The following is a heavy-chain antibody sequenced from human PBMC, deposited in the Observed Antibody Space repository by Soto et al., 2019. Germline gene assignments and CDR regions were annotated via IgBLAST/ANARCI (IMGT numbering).Heavy chain of an antibody. Sequence: QLHLVQSGAVVKKPGASVTVSCSASGYPVTAYYMHWVRQAPGRGLEWMGGINPATGAAKYTQTFQGGVTMTRDTSPSTVFMDLSGLTSGDPAVFYWARGGGVGVAGSAAFDMWGQGTLVTVSS. V-gene: IGHV1-2*02. D-gene: IGHD3-3*01. CDR2: INPATGAA. CDR1: GYPVTAYY. J-gene: IGHJ3*02. CDR3: ARGGGVGVAGSAAFDM.